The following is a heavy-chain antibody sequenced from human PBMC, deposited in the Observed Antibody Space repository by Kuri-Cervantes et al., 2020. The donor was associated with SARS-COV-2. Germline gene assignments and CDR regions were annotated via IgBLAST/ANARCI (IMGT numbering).Heavy chain of an antibody. V-gene: IGHV3-48*03. Sequence: LSLTCAASGFTFRSYEMNWVRQAPGKGLEWVSYISSSTSSIYYADSVKGRFTISRDNAKKSLYLQMNSLRAEDTAVYYCARDVDLGYSYGASYYYYGMDVWGQGTTVTVSS. CDR3: ARDVDLGYSYGASYYYYGMDV. CDR1: GFTFRSYE. D-gene: IGHD5-18*01. CDR2: ISSSTSSI. J-gene: IGHJ6*02.